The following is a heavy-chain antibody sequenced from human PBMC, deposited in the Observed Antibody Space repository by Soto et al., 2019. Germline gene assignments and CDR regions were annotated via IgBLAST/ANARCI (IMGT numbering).Heavy chain of an antibody. Sequence: GASVKVSCKASGGTFSSYTISLVRQAPGQGLEWMGRIIPILGIANYVQKFQGRVTITADKSTSTAYMELSSLRSEDTAVYYCARSRNNDYGETFDYWXQGTLVTV. CDR2: IIPILGIA. CDR1: GGTFSSYT. D-gene: IGHD4-17*01. V-gene: IGHV1-69*02. CDR3: ARSRNNDYGETFDY. J-gene: IGHJ4*02.